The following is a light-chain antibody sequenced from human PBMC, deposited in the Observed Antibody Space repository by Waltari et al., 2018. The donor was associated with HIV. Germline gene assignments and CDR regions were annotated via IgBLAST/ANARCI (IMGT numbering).Light chain of an antibody. CDR3: QAWDSNTAI. V-gene: IGLV3-1*01. Sequence: SYDLTQPPSVSVSPGQTASITCSGDKLGDKYVCWYQHRPGQSPVLVIYRDIKRPSGIPERFSGSNSGNTGTLTISGTQALDEADYYCQAWDSNTAIFGGGTKLTVL. J-gene: IGLJ2*01. CDR1: KLGDKY. CDR2: RDI.